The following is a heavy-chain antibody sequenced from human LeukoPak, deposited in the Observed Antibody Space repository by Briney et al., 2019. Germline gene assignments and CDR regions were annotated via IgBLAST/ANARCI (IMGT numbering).Heavy chain of an antibody. J-gene: IGHJ4*02. Sequence: GGSLRLSCTASGFTVSSSYMSWVRQAPGKGLEWVSIIYSGGNTYYADSVKGRFTISRDDSKNTLLLQMDSLRAEDTAVYYCARDKLSGYYYDSSGYWPIDYWGQGTLVTVSS. CDR2: IYSGGNT. CDR1: GFTVSSSY. D-gene: IGHD3-22*01. V-gene: IGHV3-66*01. CDR3: ARDKLSGYYYDSSGYWPIDY.